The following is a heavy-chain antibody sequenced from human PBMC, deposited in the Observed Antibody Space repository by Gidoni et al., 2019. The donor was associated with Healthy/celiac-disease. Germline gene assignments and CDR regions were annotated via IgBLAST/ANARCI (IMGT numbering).Heavy chain of an antibody. CDR1: GYTFTGYY. CDR2: INPNSGGT. CDR3: ATALGYCSSTRCHTYYFDY. D-gene: IGHD2-2*01. J-gene: IGHJ4*02. Sequence: QVQLVLSGAEVKKPGASVKVSCTASGYTFTGYYIHLVRQAPGQGLECMGWINPNSGGTNYAQKFQGRVTMTRDTSISTAYMELRRLRSDDTAVYYCATALGYCSSTRCHTYYFDYWGQGTLVTVSS. V-gene: IGHV1-2*02.